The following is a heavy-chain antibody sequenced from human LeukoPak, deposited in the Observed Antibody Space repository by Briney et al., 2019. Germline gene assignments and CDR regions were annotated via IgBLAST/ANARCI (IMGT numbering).Heavy chain of an antibody. J-gene: IGHJ5*02. CDR3: ARESDYYDSSGYYSPWFDP. CDR1: GGSISSYY. V-gene: IGHV4-59*01. CDR2: IYYSGST. D-gene: IGHD3-22*01. Sequence: PSETLSLTCTVSGGSISSYYWSWIRQPPGKGLEWIGYIYYSGSTNYNPSLKSRVTISVDTSKNQFSLKLMSVTAADTAVYYCARESDYYDSSGYYSPWFDPGAREPWSPSPQ.